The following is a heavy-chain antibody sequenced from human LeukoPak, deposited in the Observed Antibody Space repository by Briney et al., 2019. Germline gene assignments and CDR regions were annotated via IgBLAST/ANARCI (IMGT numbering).Heavy chain of an antibody. J-gene: IGHJ4*02. CDR1: GFTFDDYG. V-gene: IGHV3-20*04. CDR3: ARTYDSSGYYYDFDY. CDR2: INWNGGST. D-gene: IGHD3-22*01. Sequence: PGGSLRLSCAASGFTFDDYGMSWVRQAPGKGLEWVSGINWNGGSTGYADSVKGRFTISRDNAKNSLYLQMNSLRAEDTALYYCARTYDSSGYYYDFDYWGQGTLVTVSS.